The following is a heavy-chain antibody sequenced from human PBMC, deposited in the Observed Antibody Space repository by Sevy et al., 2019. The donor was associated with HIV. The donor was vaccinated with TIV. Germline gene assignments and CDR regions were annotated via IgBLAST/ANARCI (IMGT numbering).Heavy chain of an antibody. CDR3: AKDPRLYGDNVEVFDY. CDR1: GFTLDTYV. CDR2: LSYDETVK. V-gene: IGHV3-30*18. J-gene: IGHJ4*02. Sequence: GGSLRLSCEVSGFTLDTYVMHWVRQAPGKGLEWVAGLSYDETVKYYGESVKGRFTISIDNSKNILFLQMNLLRVDDTAVYFGAKDPRLYGDNVEVFDYWGQGTLVTVSS. D-gene: IGHD4-17*01.